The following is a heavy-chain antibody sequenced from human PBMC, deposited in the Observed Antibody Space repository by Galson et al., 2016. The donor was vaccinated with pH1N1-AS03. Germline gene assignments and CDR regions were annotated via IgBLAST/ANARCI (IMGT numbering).Heavy chain of an antibody. CDR2: INTDGSST. CDR1: GFSIRTYW. J-gene: IGHJ4*02. Sequence: SLRLSCAGSGFSIRTYWMHWVRQVPGKGLVWVSRINTDGSSTNYADSVKGRFTISRDNAKNTLYLQMNSLGAEDTAFYYCARGSDDYIWGGYSGDDWSQGILVTVSS. CDR3: ARGSDDYIWGGYSGDD. D-gene: IGHD3-16*01. V-gene: IGHV3-74*01.